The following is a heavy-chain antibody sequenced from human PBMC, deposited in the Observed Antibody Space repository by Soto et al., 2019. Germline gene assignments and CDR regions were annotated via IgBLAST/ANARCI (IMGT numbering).Heavy chain of an antibody. D-gene: IGHD3-22*01. CDR1: GFSLSSGGVG. CDR3: AHDYCDGSGYYPQDAFDI. J-gene: IGHJ3*02. Sequence: QITLKESGPTLVKPTQTLTLTCTFSGFSLSSGGVGVGWIRQPPGKALEWLALMYLNDDKRYSPSMKSRLTITKDTSKNQVVLTMTNMDPVDTAIYYCAHDYCDGSGYYPQDAFDIWGQGTMVTVSS. CDR2: MYLNDDK. V-gene: IGHV2-5*01.